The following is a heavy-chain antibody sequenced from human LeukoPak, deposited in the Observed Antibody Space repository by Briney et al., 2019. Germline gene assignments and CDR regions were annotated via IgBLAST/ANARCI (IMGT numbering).Heavy chain of an antibody. CDR2: INPNSGGT. CDR1: GYTFTGYY. Sequence: ASVKVSCKAPGYTFTGYYMHWVRQAPGQGLEWMGWINPNSGGTNYAQKFQGRVTMTRDTSISTAYMELSRLRSDDTAVYYCARWGYYDSSGYYSDYWGQGTLVTVSS. V-gene: IGHV1-2*02. D-gene: IGHD3-22*01. J-gene: IGHJ4*02. CDR3: ARWGYYDSSGYYSDY.